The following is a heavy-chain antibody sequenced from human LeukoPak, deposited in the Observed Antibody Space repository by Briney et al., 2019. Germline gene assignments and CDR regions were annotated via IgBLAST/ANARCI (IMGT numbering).Heavy chain of an antibody. J-gene: IGHJ4*02. CDR2: IIPIFGTA. Sequence: VASVKVSCKASGGTFSSYAISWVRQAPGQGLEWMGGIIPIFGTANYAQKFQGRVTITTDESTSTAYMELSSLRSEGTAVYYCARENRAYCGGDCHSGPYFDYWGQGTLVTVSS. D-gene: IGHD2-21*02. CDR1: GGTFSSYA. CDR3: ARENRAYCGGDCHSGPYFDY. V-gene: IGHV1-69*05.